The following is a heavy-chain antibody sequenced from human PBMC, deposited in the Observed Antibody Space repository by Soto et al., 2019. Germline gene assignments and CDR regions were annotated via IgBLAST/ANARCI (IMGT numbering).Heavy chain of an antibody. J-gene: IGHJ5*02. D-gene: IGHD2-15*01. Sequence: EASVKVSCKASGYTFTSYGISWVRQAPGQGLEWMGWISAYNGNTNYAQKLQGRVTMTTDTSTSTAYMELRSLRSDDTAVYYCARALKVAAPPHNWFDPWGQGTLVTVSS. CDR1: GYTFTSYG. V-gene: IGHV1-18*01. CDR3: ARALKVAAPPHNWFDP. CDR2: ISAYNGNT.